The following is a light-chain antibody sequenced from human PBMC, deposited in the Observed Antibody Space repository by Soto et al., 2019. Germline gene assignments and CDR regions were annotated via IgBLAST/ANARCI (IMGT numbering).Light chain of an antibody. Sequence: DSQMTPAPSSPSAFVRDRVTITCPASQGISNYLAWYQQKPGKVPKLLIYAASTLQSGVPSRFSGSGSGTDFTLTISSLQPEDVATYYCQKYNSAPLTFGQGTKVDIK. CDR2: AAS. CDR3: QKYNSAPLT. V-gene: IGKV1-27*01. J-gene: IGKJ1*01. CDR1: QGISNY.